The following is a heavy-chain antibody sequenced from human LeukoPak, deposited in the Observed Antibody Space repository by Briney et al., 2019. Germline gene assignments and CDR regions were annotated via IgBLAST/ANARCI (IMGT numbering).Heavy chain of an antibody. CDR2: ISGSGGST. Sequence: ETLSLTCTVSGDSYSSPYWSWIRQPPGKGLEWVSAISGSGGSTYYADSVKGRFTISRDNSKNTLYLQMNSLRAEDTAVYYCAKPRCSSTSCYTWDAFDIWGQGTMVTVSS. CDR3: AKPRCSSTSCYTWDAFDI. V-gene: IGHV3-23*01. D-gene: IGHD2-2*02. CDR1: GDSYSSPY. J-gene: IGHJ3*02.